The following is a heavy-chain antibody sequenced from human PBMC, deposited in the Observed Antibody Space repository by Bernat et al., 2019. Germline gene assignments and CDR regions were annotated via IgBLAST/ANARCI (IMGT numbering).Heavy chain of an antibody. CDR1: GFTFSSYA. CDR2: ISGSGINT. J-gene: IGHJ3*02. V-gene: IGHV3-23*01. Sequence: EVRLLGSGGGLVQPGGSLRLSCAASGFTFSSYAMSWVRQAPGKGLEWVSHISGSGINTYYADSVKGRFTISRDNSKNTLSLQLNSLRAEDTAIYHCARDKRVNIATPDGSFDIWGKGTTVIVS. D-gene: IGHD5-12*01. CDR3: ARDKRVNIATPDGSFDI.